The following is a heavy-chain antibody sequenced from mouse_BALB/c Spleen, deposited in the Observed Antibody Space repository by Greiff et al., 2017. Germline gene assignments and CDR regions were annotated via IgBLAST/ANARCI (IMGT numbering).Heavy chain of an antibody. CDR2: IWGDGST. CDR1: GFSLTGYG. V-gene: IGHV2-6-7*01. D-gene: IGHD2-1*01. J-gene: IGHJ2*01. Sequence: VMLVESGPGLVAPSQSLSITCTVSGFSLTGYGVNWVRQPPGKGLEWLGMIWGDGSTDYNSALKSRLSISKDNSKSPVFLKMNSLQTDDTARYYCAREGGNYFFDYWGQGTTLTVSS. CDR3: AREGGNYFFDY.